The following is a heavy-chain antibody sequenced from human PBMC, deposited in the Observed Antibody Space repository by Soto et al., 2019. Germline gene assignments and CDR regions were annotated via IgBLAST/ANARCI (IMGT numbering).Heavy chain of an antibody. CDR3: ARSVEGHFAY. Sequence: EVQLVESGGNLVQPGGSLRLSCAASGFRFSIYSMNWVRQAPGKGLEWSAYITSDTKTIKYADSVKGRFTISRDNGKNSVYLHMNSLRAEDTAVYYCARSVEGHFAYWGQGTVVTVSA. J-gene: IGHJ4*02. V-gene: IGHV3-48*01. CDR1: GFRFSIYS. CDR2: ITSDTKTI. D-gene: IGHD6-19*01.